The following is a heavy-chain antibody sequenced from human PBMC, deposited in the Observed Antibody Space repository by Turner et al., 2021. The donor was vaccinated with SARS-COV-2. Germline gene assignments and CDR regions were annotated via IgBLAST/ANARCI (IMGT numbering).Heavy chain of an antibody. CDR1: GGTFSTYA. CDR3: ARVVGGFGELGYYYYYGMDV. D-gene: IGHD3-10*01. Sequence: QVQLVQSGAAVKKPGSSVKVSCKASGGTFSTYAISWVRQAPGQGLEWMGGIIPILGIENYAQKFQGRVTITADKSTSTAYMELSSLRSEDTAVYYCARVVGGFGELGYYYYYGMDVWGQGTTVTVSS. V-gene: IGHV1-69*10. J-gene: IGHJ6*02. CDR2: IIPILGIE.